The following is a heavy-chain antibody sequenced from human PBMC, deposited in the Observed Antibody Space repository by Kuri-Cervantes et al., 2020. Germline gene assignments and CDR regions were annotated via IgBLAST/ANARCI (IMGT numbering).Heavy chain of an antibody. D-gene: IGHD1-1*01. V-gene: IGHV2-5*02. Sequence: SGPTLVKPTQTLTLTCTFSGFSLSTSGVGVGWIRQPPGKALEWLALIYWDDDKRYSPSLKSRLTITKDTSKNQVVLTMTNMDPVDTATYYCARMEVGWNHGEAYFDYWGQGTLVTVSS. CDR2: IYWDDDK. CDR3: ARMEVGWNHGEAYFDY. J-gene: IGHJ4*02. CDR1: GFSLSTSGVG.